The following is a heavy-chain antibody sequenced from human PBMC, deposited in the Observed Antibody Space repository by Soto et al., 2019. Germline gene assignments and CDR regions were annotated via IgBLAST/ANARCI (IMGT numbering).Heavy chain of an antibody. J-gene: IGHJ4*02. V-gene: IGHV2-5*02. CDR3: AHLDLLTGYSPRSFDY. CDR1: GFSLSTSGVG. D-gene: IGHD3-9*01. Sequence: QITLKESGPTLGKPTQTLTLTCTYSGFSLSTSGVGVGWIRQRPGKALEWLALIYWDDDKRYSPSLKSRHTITKDNYKNPGVLTMTNMDPVDTATYYCAHLDLLTGYSPRSFDYRGQGTLVTVSS. CDR2: IYWDDDK.